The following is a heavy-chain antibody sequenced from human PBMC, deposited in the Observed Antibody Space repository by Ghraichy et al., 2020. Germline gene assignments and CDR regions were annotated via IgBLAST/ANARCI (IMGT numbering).Heavy chain of an antibody. CDR1: GGSISDYY. V-gene: IGHV4-59*01. Sequence: SQTLSLTCTVSGGSISDYYWTWIRQPPGKGLEWIGYVFYTGSTDYTASLKSRVTMSVDTSKSQFSLTLSSVTAADTAVYYCAIIIRGYATDWGQGTLVTVSS. J-gene: IGHJ4*02. CDR2: VFYTGST. CDR3: AIIIRGYATD. D-gene: IGHD5-18*01.